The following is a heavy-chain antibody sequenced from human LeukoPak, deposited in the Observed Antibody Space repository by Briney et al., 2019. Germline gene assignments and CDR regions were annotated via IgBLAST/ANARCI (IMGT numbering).Heavy chain of an antibody. V-gene: IGHV3-64D*06. D-gene: IGHD5-18*01. CDR1: GFIFSTYA. CDR2: ISSNGGST. CDR3: VKAGAYNYASSFDY. J-gene: IGHJ4*02. Sequence: GGSLRLSCAASGFIFSTYAMSWVRQAPGKGLEYVSTISSNGGSTYYADSVKGRFTISRDNSKNTLYLQVSSLRAEDTAVYYCVKAGAYNYASSFDYWGQGTLVTVSS.